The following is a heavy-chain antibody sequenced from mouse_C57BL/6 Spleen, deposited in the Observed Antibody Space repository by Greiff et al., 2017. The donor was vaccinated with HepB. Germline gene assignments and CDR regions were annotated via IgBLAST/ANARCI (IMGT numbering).Heavy chain of an antibody. CDR3: ARIYDGYYNAY. CDR1: GYTFTSYW. D-gene: IGHD2-3*01. J-gene: IGHJ3*01. CDR2: IHPNSGST. V-gene: IGHV1-64*01. Sequence: VQLQQPGAELVKPGASVKLSCKASGYTFTSYWMHWVKQRPGQGLEWIGMIHPNSGSTNYNEKFKSKATLTVDKSSSTAYMQLSSLTSEDSAVYYCARIYDGYYNAYWGQGTLVTVSA.